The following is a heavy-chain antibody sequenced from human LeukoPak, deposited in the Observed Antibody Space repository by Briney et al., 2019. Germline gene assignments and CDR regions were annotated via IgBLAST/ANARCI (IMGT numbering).Heavy chain of an antibody. CDR2: IKEDESEK. D-gene: IGHD3-22*01. V-gene: IGHV3-7*01. Sequence: GGSLRLSCAASGFTFSSFWMSWVRQAPGKGLEWVANIKEDESEKYYVDSVKGRFTISRDNAKNPLYLQMNSLRAEDTAVYYCARDSRVYYDSSSRWFDPWGQGTLVTVSS. J-gene: IGHJ5*02. CDR1: GFTFSSFW. CDR3: ARDSRVYYDSSSRWFDP.